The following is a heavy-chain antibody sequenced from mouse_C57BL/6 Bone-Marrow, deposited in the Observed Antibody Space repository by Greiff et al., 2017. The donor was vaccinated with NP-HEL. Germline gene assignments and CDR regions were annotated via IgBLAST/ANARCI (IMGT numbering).Heavy chain of an antibody. CDR2: IYHRSGNT. D-gene: IGHD1-1*01. Sequence: VQLQQSGAELARPGASVKLSCKASGYTFTSYGISWVKQRTGQGLEWIGEIYHRSGNTYYNEKFKGKATLIAARSSSTAYMELRSLTSEDAAVYFCARSYYYGRSYSAAYWGQGTLVTVSA. J-gene: IGHJ3*01. CDR1: GYTFTSYG. CDR3: ARSYYYGRSYSAAY. V-gene: IGHV1-81*01.